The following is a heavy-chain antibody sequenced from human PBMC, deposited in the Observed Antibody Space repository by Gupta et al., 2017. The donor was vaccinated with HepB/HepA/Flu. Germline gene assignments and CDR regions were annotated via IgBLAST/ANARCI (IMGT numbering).Heavy chain of an antibody. Sequence: QVQLVQSGAEVKKPGASVKVSCKASGYTFTGYYMHWVRQAPGQGLEWMGWINPNSGGTNYAQKFQGRVTMTRDTSISTAYMELSRLRSDDTAVYYCARGQIFLSYQLLHHDAFDIWGQGTMVTVSS. CDR3: ARGQIFLSYQLLHHDAFDI. D-gene: IGHD2-2*01. V-gene: IGHV1-2*02. J-gene: IGHJ3*02. CDR1: GYTFTGYY. CDR2: INPNSGGT.